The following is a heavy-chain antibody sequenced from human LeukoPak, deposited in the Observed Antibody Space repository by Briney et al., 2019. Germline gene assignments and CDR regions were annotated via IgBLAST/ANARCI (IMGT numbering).Heavy chain of an antibody. CDR3: ARASVLAGGAFDI. V-gene: IGHV3-30-3*01. CDR1: GITFRSSA. Sequence: GGSLRLSCAASGITFRSSAMHWVRQAPGKGLEWVAVISYDGSSKFYADSVKGRFTISRDNSKNSLYLQMNSLRAEDTAVYYCARASVLAGGAFDIWGQGTMVTVSS. CDR2: ISYDGSSK. D-gene: IGHD3-10*01. J-gene: IGHJ3*02.